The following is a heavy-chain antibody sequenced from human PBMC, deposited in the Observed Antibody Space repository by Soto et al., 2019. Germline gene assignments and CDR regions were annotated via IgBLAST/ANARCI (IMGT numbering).Heavy chain of an antibody. CDR1: GFTFSSYA. Sequence: GGSLRLSCAASGFTFSSYAMSWVRQAPGKGLEWVSAISGSGGSTYYADSVKGRFTISRDNSKNTLYLQMNSLRAEDTAVYYCAKVWYYDSSGYYYFDSWGQGTLVTVSS. J-gene: IGHJ4*02. V-gene: IGHV3-23*01. D-gene: IGHD3-22*01. CDR3: AKVWYYDSSGYYYFDS. CDR2: ISGSGGST.